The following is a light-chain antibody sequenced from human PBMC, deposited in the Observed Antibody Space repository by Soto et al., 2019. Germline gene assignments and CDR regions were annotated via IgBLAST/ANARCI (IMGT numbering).Light chain of an antibody. J-gene: IGLJ1*01. CDR2: EVS. CDR3: NAQADNGKHV. Sequence: QSALTQPPSASGSHGHSVTISCTGNSNDVGHSSFISWYQQHPGKGPKLIIYEVSKRPSGVPDRFSGSKSGNTASLSVSGLQDEDEADYFCNAQADNGKHVFGTGTKVTVL. CDR1: SNDVGHSSF. V-gene: IGLV2-8*01.